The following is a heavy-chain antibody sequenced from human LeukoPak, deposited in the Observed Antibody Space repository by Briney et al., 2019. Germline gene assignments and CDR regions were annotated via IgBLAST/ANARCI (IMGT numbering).Heavy chain of an antibody. CDR2: MNPNSGNT. J-gene: IGHJ3*02. V-gene: IGHV1-8*01. CDR1: GYTFTSYD. CDR3: ARDSEYCSGGSCYSAFDI. Sequence: GASVKVSCKASGYTFTSYDINWVRQATGQGLEWMGWMNPNSGNTGYAQKFQGRVTMTRNTSISTAYMELSSLRSEDTAVYYCARDSEYCSGGSCYSAFDIWGQGTMVTVSS. D-gene: IGHD2-15*01.